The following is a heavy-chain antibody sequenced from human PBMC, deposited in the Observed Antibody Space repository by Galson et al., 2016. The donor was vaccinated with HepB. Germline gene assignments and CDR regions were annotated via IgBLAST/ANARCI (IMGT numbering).Heavy chain of an antibody. J-gene: IGHJ4*02. CDR1: GGSISKSFYY. CDR3: ARSRAGYDSSGYYF. Sequence: SETLSLTCTVPGGSISKSFYYWGWIRQPPGKGLEGIGSIYYSGSTFYNPSLKIRVTISIATSKNQFSLKLSSVTAADTALYYSARSRAGYDSSGYYFWGQGTLVTVSS. D-gene: IGHD3-22*01. V-gene: IGHV4-39*07. CDR2: IYYSGST.